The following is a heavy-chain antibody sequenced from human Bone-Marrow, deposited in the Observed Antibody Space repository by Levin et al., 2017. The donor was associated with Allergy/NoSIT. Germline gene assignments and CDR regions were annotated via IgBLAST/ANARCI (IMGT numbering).Heavy chain of an antibody. CDR2: IYHSGST. Sequence: SQTLSLPCAVSGGSIRSGGYSWSWIRQPPGKGLEWIGYIYHSGSTYYNPSLKSRVTISVDRSKNQFSLKLSSVTAADTAVYYCAREFSCSSTSCYGAGFDYWGQGTLVTVSS. CDR3: AREFSCSSTSCYGAGFDY. D-gene: IGHD2-2*01. J-gene: IGHJ4*02. CDR1: GGSIRSGGYS. V-gene: IGHV4-30-2*01.